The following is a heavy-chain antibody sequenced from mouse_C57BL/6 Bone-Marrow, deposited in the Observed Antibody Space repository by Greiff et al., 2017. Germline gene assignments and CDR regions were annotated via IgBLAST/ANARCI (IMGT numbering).Heavy chain of an antibody. Sequence: PCSSLHISFQASGYSFTYSNIHWVKQSNGKSLEWIGVINPNYGTTSYNQKFKGKATLTVDQSSSTAYMQLNSLTSEDSAVYYCERPNWDGYFEGWGKGTTVTVSS. CDR1: GYSFTYSN. CDR2: INPNYGTT. V-gene: IGHV1-39*01. J-gene: IGHJ1*03. D-gene: IGHD4-1*01. CDR3: ERPNWDGYFEG.